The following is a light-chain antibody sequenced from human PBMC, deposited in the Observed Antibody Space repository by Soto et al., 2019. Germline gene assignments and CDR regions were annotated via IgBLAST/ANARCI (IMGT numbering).Light chain of an antibody. CDR3: QQRATWPWT. CDR2: DTS. Sequence: IVLTQCPATLSFSPGEEATLSCRASQSIAIYLAWYQQKSGQSPRLLIYDTSNRAPGIPDRFSGSASGTDFTLTISSLEPEDFAVYYCQQRATWPWTFGQGTAVEIK. CDR1: QSIAIY. J-gene: IGKJ1*01. V-gene: IGKV3-11*01.